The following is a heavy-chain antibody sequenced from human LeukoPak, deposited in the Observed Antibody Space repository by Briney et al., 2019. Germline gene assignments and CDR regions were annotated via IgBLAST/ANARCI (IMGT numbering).Heavy chain of an antibody. CDR3: ASLGMATIRVRF. V-gene: IGHV1-69*02. D-gene: IGHD5-24*01. CDR1: GGTFSSYT. CDR2: IIPILGIA. J-gene: IGHJ3*01. Sequence: SVKVSCKASGGTFSSYTISWVRQAPGQGLEWMGRIIPILGIANYAQKFQGRVTITADKSTSTAYMELSSLRSEDTAVYYCASLGMATIRVRFWGQGTMVTVSS.